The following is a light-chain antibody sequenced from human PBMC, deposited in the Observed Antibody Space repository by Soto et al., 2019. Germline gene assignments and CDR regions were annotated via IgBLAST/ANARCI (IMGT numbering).Light chain of an antibody. V-gene: IGLV2-14*01. CDR2: DVS. Sequence: HSALTQPASVSGCPGQSITSCCTGASREVGGYNYVSWYQQHPGKAPKLMIYDVSNRPSGVSNRFSGSKSGNTASLTISGLQAEDEADYYCSSYTSSSTLDDFATGTKVTV. CDR3: SSYTSSSTLDD. CDR1: SREVGGYNY. J-gene: IGLJ1*01.